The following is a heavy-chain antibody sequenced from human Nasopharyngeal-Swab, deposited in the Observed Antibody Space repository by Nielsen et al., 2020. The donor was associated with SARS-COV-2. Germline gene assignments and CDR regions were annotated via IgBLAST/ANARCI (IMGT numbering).Heavy chain of an antibody. CDR3: ARDEVGATTGIFDY. D-gene: IGHD1-26*01. CDR1: GGSISSGSYY. Sequence: SETLSPTCTVSGGSISSGSYYWSWIRQPAGKGLEWIGRIYTSGSTNYNPSLKSRVTISVDTSKNQFSLKLSSVTAADTAVYYCARDEVGATTGIFDYWGQGTLVTVSS. CDR2: IYTSGST. V-gene: IGHV4-61*02. J-gene: IGHJ4*02.